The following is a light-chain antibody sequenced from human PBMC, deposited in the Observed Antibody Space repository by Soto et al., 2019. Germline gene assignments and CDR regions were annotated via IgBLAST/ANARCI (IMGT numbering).Light chain of an antibody. CDR2: AAS. CDR1: QGIRND. CDR3: LQHNGYPLT. V-gene: IGKV1-17*01. Sequence: DIQMTQSPSSLSASVGDRVTITCRARQGIRNDLGWYQQKPGEAPKRLIYAASSLQSGVPSRFRGSGTRTEFPLTIIILQSEDFATYYCLQHNGYPLTFGGAAKVEIK. J-gene: IGKJ4*01.